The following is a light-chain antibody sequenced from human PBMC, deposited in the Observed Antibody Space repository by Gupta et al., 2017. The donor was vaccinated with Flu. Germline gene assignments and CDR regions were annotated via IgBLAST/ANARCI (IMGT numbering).Light chain of an antibody. Sequence: YELPQSPSVSVSPGQTATITCSGNRLGHKYACWYQQKPGQSPMLVIYRDDKRPSGIPERFSGSSSGNTATLAISGTQPLDEADYYCQAWDGSTLIVGGGTKLTVL. CDR3: QAWDGSTLI. CDR2: RDD. CDR1: RLGHKY. V-gene: IGLV3-1*01. J-gene: IGLJ2*01.